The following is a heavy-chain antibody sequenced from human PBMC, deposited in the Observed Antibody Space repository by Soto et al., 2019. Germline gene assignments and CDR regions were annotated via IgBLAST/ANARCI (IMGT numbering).Heavy chain of an antibody. V-gene: IGHV1-69*01. CDR2: IIPIFGTA. D-gene: IGHD2-15*01. CDR3: ARDGGRIVVVVAATQFDAFDV. J-gene: IGHJ3*01. Sequence: QVQLVQSGAEVKKPGSSVKVSCKASGSTFSSYAISWVRQAPGQGLEWMGGIIPIFGTANYAQKFQGRVTITADESTSTACMELSSLGSEDTAVYYCARDGGRIVVVVAATQFDAFDVWGRGTMVTVAS. CDR1: GSTFSSYA.